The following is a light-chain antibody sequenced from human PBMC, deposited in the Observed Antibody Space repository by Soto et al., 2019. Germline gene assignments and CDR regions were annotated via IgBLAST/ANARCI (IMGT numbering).Light chain of an antibody. CDR2: DAS. CDR3: HQYGSSPWT. CDR1: QSISRW. V-gene: IGKV1-5*01. J-gene: IGKJ1*01. Sequence: IQMTQSPSTLSASVGDRVTITCRASQSISRWLAWHQQKPGKAPKLLIYDASSLESGVPSRFSGRGSGTEFTLTISSLQPDDFAVYFCHQYGSSPWTFGQGTKVDIK.